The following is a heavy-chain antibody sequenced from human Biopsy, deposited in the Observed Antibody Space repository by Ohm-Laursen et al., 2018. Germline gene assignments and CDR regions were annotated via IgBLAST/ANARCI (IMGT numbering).Heavy chain of an antibody. D-gene: IGHD1-14*01. CDR2: IDVSDYNT. V-gene: IGHV3-23*01. CDR3: VKQWGGYNFDS. Sequence: GSLRLSCTASGFTFHTYAMNRVRQAPGKGLEWVAHIDVSDYNTYYADSVRGRFTISRDNSKQMVHLEINSLTADDTAVYYCVKQWGGYNFDSWGQGTLVTVSS. CDR1: GFTFHTYA. J-gene: IGHJ5*01.